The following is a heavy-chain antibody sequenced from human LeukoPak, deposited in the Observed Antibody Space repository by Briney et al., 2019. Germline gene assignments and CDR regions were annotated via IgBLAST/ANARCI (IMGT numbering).Heavy chain of an antibody. V-gene: IGHV1-2*02. D-gene: IGHD5-12*01. CDR2: INPNSGGT. J-gene: IGHJ4*02. CDR3: AREMERGYDWSDY. CDR1: GYTFTGYY. Sequence: GASVKVSCKASGYTFTGYYMHWVRQAPGQGLEWMGWINPNSGGTNYAQKFQGRVTMTRDTSISTAYMELSRLRSDDTAVYYCAREMERGYDWSDYWGQGTLVTVSS.